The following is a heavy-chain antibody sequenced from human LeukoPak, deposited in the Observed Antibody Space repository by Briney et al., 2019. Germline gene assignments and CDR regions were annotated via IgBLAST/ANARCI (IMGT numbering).Heavy chain of an antibody. J-gene: IGHJ4*02. D-gene: IGHD3-10*01. CDR3: ARDLRTMVRGGVDY. CDR1: GFTFSDYY. V-gene: IGHV3-11*06. CDR2: ISSSSSYT. Sequence: GGSLRLSCAASGFTFSDYYMSWIRQAPGKGLEWVSYISSSSSYTNYADSVKGRFTISRDNAKNSLYLQMNSLRAEDTAVYYCARDLRTMVRGGVDYWGQGTLATVSS.